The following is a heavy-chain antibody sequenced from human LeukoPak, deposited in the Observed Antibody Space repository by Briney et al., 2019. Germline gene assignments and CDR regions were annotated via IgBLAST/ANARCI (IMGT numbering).Heavy chain of an antibody. Sequence: KPSGTLSLTCAVSGGSISSSNWWSWVRQPPGKGLEWIGEIHHSGSTNYNPSLKSRVTISVDKSKNQFSLKLSSVTAADTAVYYCARAYVDTATDFDYWGQGTLVTVSS. CDR1: GGSISSSNW. J-gene: IGHJ4*02. V-gene: IGHV4-4*02. CDR2: IHHSGST. CDR3: ARAYVDTATDFDY. D-gene: IGHD5-18*01.